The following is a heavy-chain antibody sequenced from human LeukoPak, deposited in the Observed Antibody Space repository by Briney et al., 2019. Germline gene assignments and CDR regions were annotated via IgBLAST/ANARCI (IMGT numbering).Heavy chain of an antibody. V-gene: IGHV3-33*01. CDR2: IWYDGSNK. D-gene: IGHD6-13*01. CDR1: GFTFSSYG. Sequence: GGSLRLSCAASGFTFSSYGMHWVRQAPGKGLEWVAVIWYDGSNKYYADSVKGRFTISRDNSKNTLYLQMNSLRAEDTAVYYCARDPFEGSIAADHWGQGTLVTASS. J-gene: IGHJ4*02. CDR3: ARDPFEGSIAADH.